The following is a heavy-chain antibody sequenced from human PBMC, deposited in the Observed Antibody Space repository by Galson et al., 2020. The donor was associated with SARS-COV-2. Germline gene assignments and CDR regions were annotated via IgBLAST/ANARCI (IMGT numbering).Heavy chain of an antibody. CDR3: AHRLPVRVGFDY. J-gene: IGHJ4*02. CDR2: INWDDDK. Sequence: KMSGPTLVKPTQTLTLTCTFSGFSLSTSGVGVGWIRQPPGKALEWLALINWDDDKRYSPSLKSRLTITKDTSKNQVVLTMTNMDPVDTATYYCAHRLPVRVGFDYWGQGTLVTVSS. CDR1: GFSLSTSGVG. V-gene: IGHV2-5*02. D-gene: IGHD1-26*01.